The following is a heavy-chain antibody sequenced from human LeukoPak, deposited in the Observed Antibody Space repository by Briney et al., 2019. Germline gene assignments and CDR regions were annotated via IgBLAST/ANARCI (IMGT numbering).Heavy chain of an antibody. J-gene: IGHJ4*02. V-gene: IGHV4-59*08. CDR1: GGSISSYY. CDR2: IYYSGST. Sequence: SETLSLTCTASGGSISSYYWSWIRQPPGKGLEWIGYIYYSGSTNYNPSLKSRVTISVDTSKNQFSLKLSSVTAADTALYYCANHLTGNVITAYLHYWGQGTLVTVSS. D-gene: IGHD3-16*01. CDR3: ANHLTGNVITAYLHY.